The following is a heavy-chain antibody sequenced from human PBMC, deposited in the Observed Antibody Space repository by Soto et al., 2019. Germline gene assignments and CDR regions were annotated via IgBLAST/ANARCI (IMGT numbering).Heavy chain of an antibody. CDR2: IYYSGST. CDR3: ASWELRTGGNSVGFDY. D-gene: IGHD2-21*02. Sequence: SETLSLTCTVSGGSTSSYYWSWIRQPPGKGLEWIGSIYYSGSTYYNPSLKSRVTISVDTSKNQFSLKLSSVTAADTAVYYCASWELRTGGNSVGFDYWGQGTLVTVSS. CDR1: GGSTSSYY. J-gene: IGHJ4*02. V-gene: IGHV4-59*05.